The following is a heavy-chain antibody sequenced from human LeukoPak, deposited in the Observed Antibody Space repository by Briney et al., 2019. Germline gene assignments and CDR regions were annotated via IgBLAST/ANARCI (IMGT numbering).Heavy chain of an antibody. Sequence: SVKVSCKASGGTFSSYAISWVRQAPGQGLKWMGGIIPIFGTANYAQKFQGRVTITTDESTSTAYMELSSLRSEDTAVYYCARGGATVTTALFDPWGQGTLVTVSS. V-gene: IGHV1-69*05. CDR3: ARGGATVTTALFDP. D-gene: IGHD4-11*01. CDR2: IIPIFGTA. J-gene: IGHJ5*02. CDR1: GGTFSSYA.